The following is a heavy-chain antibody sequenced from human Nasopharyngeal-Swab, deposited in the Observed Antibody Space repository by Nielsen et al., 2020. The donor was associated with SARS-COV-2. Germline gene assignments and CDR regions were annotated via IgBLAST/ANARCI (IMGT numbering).Heavy chain of an antibody. D-gene: IGHD3-10*01. V-gene: IGHV5-10-1*01. CDR2: IDPTDSNI. CDR3: ARLNYYGSGSYFSLDY. Sequence: VRQMPGKGLEWMGRIDPTDSNINYSPSFQGHVTISADKSVSIAYLHWSSLKASDTAMYYCARLNYYGSGSYFSLDYWGQGTLVTVSS. J-gene: IGHJ4*02.